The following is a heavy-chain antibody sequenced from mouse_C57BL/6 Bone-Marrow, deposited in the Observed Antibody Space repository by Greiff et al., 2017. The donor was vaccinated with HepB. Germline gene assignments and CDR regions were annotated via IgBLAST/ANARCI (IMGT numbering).Heavy chain of an antibody. CDR3: TSITTVVAPDYFDY. CDR2: IDPENGDT. V-gene: IGHV14-4*01. D-gene: IGHD1-1*01. CDR1: GFNIKDDY. Sequence: EVKVVESGAELVRPGASVKLSCTASGFNIKDDYMHWVKQRPEQGLEWIGWIDPENGDTEYASKFQGKATITADTSSNTAYLQLSSLTSEDTAVYYCTSITTVVAPDYFDYWGQGTTLTVSS. J-gene: IGHJ2*01.